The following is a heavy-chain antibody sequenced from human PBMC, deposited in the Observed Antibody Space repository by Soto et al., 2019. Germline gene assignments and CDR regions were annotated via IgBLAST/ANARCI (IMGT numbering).Heavy chain of an antibody. CDR2: LNPNSGDT. Sequence: QVQLVQSGAEVKKPGASVKVSCKASGYTFSSYDINWVRQATGQGLEWMGWLNPNSGDTGYAQKFQGRVTLTRNTSINTAYLELRSLTSDDTAVYYCATSGGGWYLYWGQGTLVTVSS. CDR3: ATSGGGWYLY. D-gene: IGHD6-19*01. CDR1: GYTFSSYD. V-gene: IGHV1-8*01. J-gene: IGHJ4*02.